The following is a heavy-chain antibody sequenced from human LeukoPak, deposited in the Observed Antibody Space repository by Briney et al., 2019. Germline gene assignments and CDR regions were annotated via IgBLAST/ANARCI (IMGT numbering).Heavy chain of an antibody. D-gene: IGHD3/OR15-3a*01. V-gene: IGHV4-34*09. CDR1: GGSFSGYY. J-gene: IGHJ6*03. Sequence: SETLSLTCAVYGGSFSGYYWSWIRQPPGKGLEWIGYIYYSGSTYYNPSLKSRVTISVDTSKNQFSLKLSSVTAADTAVYYCASGRPHYYYYYMDVWGKGTTVTVSS. CDR3: ASGRPHYYYYYMDV. CDR2: IYYSGST.